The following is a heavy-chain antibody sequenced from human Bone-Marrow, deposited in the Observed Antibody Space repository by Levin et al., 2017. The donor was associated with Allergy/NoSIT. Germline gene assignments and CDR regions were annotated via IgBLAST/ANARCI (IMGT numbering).Heavy chain of an antibody. CDR3: ARGGYCSSTSCYLGYSSSWYFSGHYYYYGMDV. CDR1: GGSFSGYY. Sequence: SETLSLTCAVYGGSFSGYYWSWIRQPPGKGLEWIGEINHSGSTNYNPSLKSRVTISVDTSKNQFSLKLSSVTAADTAVYYCARGGYCSSTSCYLGYSSSWYFSGHYYYYGMDVWGQGTTVTVSS. V-gene: IGHV4-34*01. D-gene: IGHD2-2*01. CDR2: INHSGST. J-gene: IGHJ6*02.